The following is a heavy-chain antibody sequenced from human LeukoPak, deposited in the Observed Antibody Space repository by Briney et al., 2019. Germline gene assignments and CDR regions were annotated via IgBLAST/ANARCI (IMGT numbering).Heavy chain of an antibody. J-gene: IGHJ4*02. CDR1: GFSISNYW. V-gene: IGHV3-7*04. D-gene: IGHD5-18*01. Sequence: GGSLRLSCAASGFSISNYWMSWARQAPGKGLEWVANIKQDGSEKYYVDSVKGRFTISRDNAKKSLFLQVSSLRGEDTAVYYCARDRGFSYGIDFWGQGTLVTVSS. CDR3: ARDRGFSYGIDF. CDR2: IKQDGSEK.